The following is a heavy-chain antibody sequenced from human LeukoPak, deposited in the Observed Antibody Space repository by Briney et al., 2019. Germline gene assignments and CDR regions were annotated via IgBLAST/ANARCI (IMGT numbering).Heavy chain of an antibody. CDR1: GFTFSSYS. Sequence: GGSLRLSCAASGFTFSSYSMNWVRQAPGKGLGWVSYISSSSSTIYYADSVKGRFTISRDNAKNSLYLQMNSLRDEDTAVYYCATLDDYGDPVRYYYYYGMDVWGQGTTVTVSS. CDR3: ATLDDYGDPVRYYYYYGMDV. D-gene: IGHD4-17*01. J-gene: IGHJ6*02. V-gene: IGHV3-48*02. CDR2: ISSSSSTI.